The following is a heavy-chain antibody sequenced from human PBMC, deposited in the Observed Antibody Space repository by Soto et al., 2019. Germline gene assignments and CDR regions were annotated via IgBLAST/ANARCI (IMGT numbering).Heavy chain of an antibody. J-gene: IGHJ5*02. D-gene: IGHD6-13*01. CDR3: ARDLQQLELPYNWFDP. Sequence: QVQLVQSGAEVKRPGASVKVSCKASGYTFTSYGISWVRQAPGQGLEWMGWISAYNGNTNYAQKLQGRVTMTTDTSTSTAYMELRSLRSDDTAVYYCARDLQQLELPYNWFDPWGQGTLVTVSS. V-gene: IGHV1-18*01. CDR1: GYTFTSYG. CDR2: ISAYNGNT.